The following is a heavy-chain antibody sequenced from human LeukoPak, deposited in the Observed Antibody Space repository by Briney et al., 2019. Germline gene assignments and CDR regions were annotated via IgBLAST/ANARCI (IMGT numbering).Heavy chain of an antibody. CDR2: INWNGGST. CDR3: ARDHDIAVAGLFDY. D-gene: IGHD6-19*01. CDR1: GFTFDDYG. V-gene: IGHV3-20*04. Sequence: LGGSLLLSCAASGFTFDDYGMSWVRQAPGKGLEWVSGINWNGGSTGYADSVKGRFTISRDNAKNSLYLQMNSLRAEDTALYYCARDHDIAVAGLFDYWGQGTLVTASS. J-gene: IGHJ4*02.